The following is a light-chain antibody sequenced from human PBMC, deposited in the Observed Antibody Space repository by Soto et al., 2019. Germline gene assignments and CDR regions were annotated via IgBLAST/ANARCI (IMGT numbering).Light chain of an antibody. Sequence: EIVLTQSPGTLSLSPGERASLSCRASQSLSSSHLIWYQQKPGQAPRLLIYDASNRASGIPDRLSDGGSGKDFTLTISRLEPEDFAVYYCQHHSAFGQGTKVAIK. J-gene: IGKJ1*01. CDR3: QHHSA. CDR2: DAS. CDR1: QSLSSSH. V-gene: IGKV3-20*01.